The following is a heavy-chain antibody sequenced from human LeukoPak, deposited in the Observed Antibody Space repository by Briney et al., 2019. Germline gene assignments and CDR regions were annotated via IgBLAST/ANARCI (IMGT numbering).Heavy chain of an antibody. CDR1: GFTFSYFW. D-gene: IGHD4-17*01. CDR3: ARDFDGPRASDY. CDR2: TNTDGSYS. V-gene: IGHV3-74*01. J-gene: IGHJ4*02. Sequence: GGSLRLSCAASGFTFSYFWMHWFRQTPGKGLVWVSCTNTDGSYSSYADPVKGRFTISRDNVRNTLYLQMSSLRAEDSAVYYCARDFDGPRASDYWGQGISVTVSS.